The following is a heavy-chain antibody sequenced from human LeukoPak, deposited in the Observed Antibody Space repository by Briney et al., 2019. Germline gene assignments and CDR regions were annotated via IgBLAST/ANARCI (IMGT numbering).Heavy chain of an antibody. Sequence: KSGGSLRLSCTASGFTFSVYSMTWVRQAPGKGLEWVSSISFSSDYIYYADSVKGRFTISRDDAKNSLFLQMDNLRAEDTALYYCVKEWTRGDPSDYWGQGILVTVSS. D-gene: IGHD3-3*01. CDR1: GFTFSVYS. V-gene: IGHV3-21*01. CDR3: VKEWTRGDPSDY. J-gene: IGHJ4*02. CDR2: ISFSSDYI.